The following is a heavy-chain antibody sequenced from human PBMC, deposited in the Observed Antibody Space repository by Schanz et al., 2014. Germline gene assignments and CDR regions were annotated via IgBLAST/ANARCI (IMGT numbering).Heavy chain of an antibody. J-gene: IGHJ4*02. D-gene: IGHD5-12*01. CDR3: ARHGGWLLERFDY. Sequence: QVQLQESGPRLVKPSETLSLTCTVSGGSISGYYWSWIRQPPGKGLEWIGYIYSSGTTRYTPSLKGRVSISVDTSKNHFSLKLISVPAADTAVYYCARHGGWLLERFDYWGQGTTVIVSS. V-gene: IGHV4-59*08. CDR2: IYSSGTT. CDR1: GGSISGYY.